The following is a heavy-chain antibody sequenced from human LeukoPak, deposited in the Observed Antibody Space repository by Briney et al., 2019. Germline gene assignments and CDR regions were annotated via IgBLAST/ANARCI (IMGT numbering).Heavy chain of an antibody. J-gene: IGHJ4*02. CDR3: ARERGSSGYYPFDY. CDR2: IKQDGSEK. CDR1: GFTFSSYW. V-gene: IGHV3-7*01. D-gene: IGHD3-22*01. Sequence: GGYLRLSCAASGFTFSSYWMSWVRQAPGKGLEWVANIKQDGSEKYYVDSVKGRFTISRDNAKNSLCLQMNSLRAEDTAVYYCARERGSSGYYPFDYWGQGTLVTVSS.